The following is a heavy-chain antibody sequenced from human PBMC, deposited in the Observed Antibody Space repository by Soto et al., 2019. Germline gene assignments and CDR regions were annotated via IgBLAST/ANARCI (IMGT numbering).Heavy chain of an antibody. CDR3: NCDSSSQGRRSPGYWY. Sequence: PCAACGISRRGHAMQWVRLASGKRMKWVGRIRSRANTSATAYSASVKGRFTISRYDSKSTTYLQMNSLKTEDTAVYYLNCDSSSQGRRSPGYWY. V-gene: IGHV3-73*01. J-gene: IGHJ2*01. CDR2: IRSRANTSAT. CDR1: GISRRGHA. D-gene: IGHD3-22*01.